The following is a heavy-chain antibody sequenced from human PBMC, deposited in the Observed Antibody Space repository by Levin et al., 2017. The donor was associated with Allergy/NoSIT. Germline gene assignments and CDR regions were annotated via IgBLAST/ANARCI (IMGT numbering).Heavy chain of an antibody. V-gene: IGHV4-4*02. CDR3: ARKVSWRGDVNALDL. Sequence: SETLSLTCAVSGGSISSSNWWSWVRQSPGKGLEWIGEIYYSGTSNYSPSLESRVIMSVDNSKNQFSLKITSVTDADTATYYCARKVSWRGDVNALDLWGQGNLVTVSS. J-gene: IGHJ4*02. CDR1: GGSISSSNW. D-gene: IGHD3-3*01. CDR2: IYYSGTS.